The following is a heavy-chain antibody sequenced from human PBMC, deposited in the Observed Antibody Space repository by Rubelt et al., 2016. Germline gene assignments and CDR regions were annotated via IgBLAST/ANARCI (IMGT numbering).Heavy chain of an antibody. CDR3: ARRPDYSNYGWEDP. CDR1: GYTFTGYY. CDR2: INPNSGGT. V-gene: IGHV1-2*02. J-gene: IGHJ5*02. Sequence: VQLVQDGAEVKKPGASEKVSCKASGYTFTGYYMHWARQAPGQGLEWMGWINPNSGGTNYEKKFQGRVTMTRDTSISTASMGLRRLSSDDTAVYYCARRPDYSNYGWEDPWGQGTLVTVSS. D-gene: IGHD4-11*01.